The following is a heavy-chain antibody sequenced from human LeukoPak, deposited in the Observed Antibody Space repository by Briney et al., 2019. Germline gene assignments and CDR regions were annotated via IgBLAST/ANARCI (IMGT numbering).Heavy chain of an antibody. V-gene: IGHV3-7*01. Sequence: GGSLRLSCAASGFTFSSYWMSWVRQAPGKGLEWVANIKQDGSEKYYVDSVKGRFTISRDNAKNSLYLQMNSLRAEDTAVYYCASMGTYYYDSSGYYYDDYWGQGTLVTVSS. CDR3: ASMGTYYYDSSGYYYDDY. CDR1: GFTFSSYW. J-gene: IGHJ4*02. D-gene: IGHD3-22*01. CDR2: IKQDGSEK.